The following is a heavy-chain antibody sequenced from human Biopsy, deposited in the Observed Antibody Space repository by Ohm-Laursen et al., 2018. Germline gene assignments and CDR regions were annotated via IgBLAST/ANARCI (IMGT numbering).Heavy chain of an antibody. D-gene: IGHD1-26*01. CDR3: ARHAPSYSGSYWGYFDL. J-gene: IGHJ2*01. V-gene: IGHV4-59*08. CDR2: IYYTGST. Sequence: TLSLTCTVSGGSISSYYWSWIRQPPGKGLEWIGYIYYTGSTNYNPSLKSRVTISVDTSMNHLSLRLPSVTAADTAVYYCARHAPSYSGSYWGYFDLWGRGTLVTVSS. CDR1: GGSISSYY.